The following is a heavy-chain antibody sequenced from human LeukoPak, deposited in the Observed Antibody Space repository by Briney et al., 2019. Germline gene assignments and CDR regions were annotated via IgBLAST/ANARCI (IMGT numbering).Heavy chain of an antibody. CDR3: YGANAEH. Sequence: GGSLRLSCAASGFTFSSYWMHWVRQAPGKGLVWVSGTNTDGSSTMYADSVKGRFTIARDNVKNALYLQMNSLRAEDTAVYYCYGANAEHWGQGTLVTVSS. V-gene: IGHV3-74*03. J-gene: IGHJ1*01. CDR1: GFTFSSYW. D-gene: IGHD4-23*01. CDR2: TNTDGSST.